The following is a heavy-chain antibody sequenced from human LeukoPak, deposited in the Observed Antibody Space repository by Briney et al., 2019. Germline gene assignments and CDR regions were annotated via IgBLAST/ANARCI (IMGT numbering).Heavy chain of an antibody. CDR3: TKDLRYYYADNHSEMDEHDY. J-gene: IGHJ4*02. V-gene: IGHV3-48*01. Sequence: PGGSLRLSCAASGFTFSSYSMNWVRQAPGKGLEWVSYISSSSSTIYYADSVKGRFTISRDNAKNSLYLQINSLRVEDTALYYCTKDLRYYYADNHSEMDEHDYWGQGTLVTVSS. CDR1: GFTFSSYS. D-gene: IGHD4-23*01. CDR2: ISSSSSTI.